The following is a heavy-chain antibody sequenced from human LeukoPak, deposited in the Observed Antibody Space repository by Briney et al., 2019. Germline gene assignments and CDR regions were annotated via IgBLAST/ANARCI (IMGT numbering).Heavy chain of an antibody. V-gene: IGHV1-2*06. CDR1: GGTFSSYA. D-gene: IGHD5-24*01. Sequence: ASVKVSCKASGGTFSSYAINWVRQAPGQGLEWMGRINPNSGGTNYAQKFQGRVTMTRDTSISTAYMELSRLRSDDTAVYYCAREGSRDGYNSAFDIWGQGTMVTVSS. J-gene: IGHJ3*02. CDR3: AREGSRDGYNSAFDI. CDR2: INPNSGGT.